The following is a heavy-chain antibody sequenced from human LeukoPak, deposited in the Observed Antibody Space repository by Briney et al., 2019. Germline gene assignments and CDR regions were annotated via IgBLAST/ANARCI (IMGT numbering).Heavy chain of an antibody. CDR1: GYTLTELS. V-gene: IGHV1-24*01. D-gene: IGHD4-17*01. J-gene: IGHJ4*02. CDR3: ATSIYGDYVVGYFDY. CDR2: FDPEDGET. Sequence: ASVKVPCKVSGYTLTELSMHWVRQAPGKGLEWMGGFDPEDGETIYAQKFQGRGTMTEGTSTDTAYMELSSLRSEDTAVYYCATSIYGDYVVGYFDYWGQGTLVTVSS.